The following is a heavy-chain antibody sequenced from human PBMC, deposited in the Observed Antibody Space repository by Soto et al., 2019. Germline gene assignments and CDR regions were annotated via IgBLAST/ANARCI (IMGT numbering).Heavy chain of an antibody. CDR3: AAICSSPSCYGTDV. Sequence: PGESLKISCQTSGYTFSSNWIGWVRQMPGKGLEWMGIIYPGDSETRYSPSFQGQVTISADKSISTAYLQWSSLKASDTAMYYCAAICSSPSCYGTDVWGQGTSVTVSS. CDR1: GYTFSSNW. J-gene: IGHJ6*02. CDR2: IYPGDSET. D-gene: IGHD2-2*01. V-gene: IGHV5-51*01.